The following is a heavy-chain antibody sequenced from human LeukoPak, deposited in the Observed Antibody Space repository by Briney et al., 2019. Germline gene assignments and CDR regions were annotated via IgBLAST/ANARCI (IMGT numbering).Heavy chain of an antibody. J-gene: IGHJ4*02. CDR3: ARAAFDVVPAAMTEYYFDY. V-gene: IGHV4-34*01. D-gene: IGHD2-2*01. CDR1: GGSFSGYY. Sequence: PSETLSLTCAVYGGSFSGYYWSWIRQPPGKGLEWIGEINHSGSTNYNPSLKSRVTISVDTSKNQFSLKLSSVTAADTAVYYCARAAFDVVPAAMTEYYFDYWGQGTLVTVSS. CDR2: INHSGST.